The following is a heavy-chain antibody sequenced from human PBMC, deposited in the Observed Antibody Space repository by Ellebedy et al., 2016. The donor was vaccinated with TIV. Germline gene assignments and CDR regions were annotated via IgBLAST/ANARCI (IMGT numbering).Heavy chain of an antibody. Sequence: ASVKVSCKASGYTFTSYVISWVRQAPGQGLEWMGWISAYTGNTNYAQNLQGRVTMTTDTSTSTAYMELRSLRSDDTAVYYCARDMVQGMVATYVWFDYWGQGTQVTVSS. J-gene: IGHJ4*02. CDR1: GYTFTSYV. V-gene: IGHV1-18*01. D-gene: IGHD5-12*01. CDR3: ARDMVQGMVATYVWFDY. CDR2: ISAYTGNT.